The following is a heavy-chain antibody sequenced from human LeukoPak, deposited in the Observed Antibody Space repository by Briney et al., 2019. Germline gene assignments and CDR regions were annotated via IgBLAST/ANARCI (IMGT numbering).Heavy chain of an antibody. CDR1: GDSISYFY. Sequence: SETLSLTCSVSGDSISYFYRSWIRQAAGKGLEWIGRISASGSTDYNASLKSRVTMSVDTSKNQLSLKVISVTAADTAVYYCARLRSWFGELPSSYYYYMDVWGKGTTVTISS. CDR2: ISASGST. V-gene: IGHV4-4*07. D-gene: IGHD3-10*01. J-gene: IGHJ6*03. CDR3: ARLRSWFGELPSSYYYYMDV.